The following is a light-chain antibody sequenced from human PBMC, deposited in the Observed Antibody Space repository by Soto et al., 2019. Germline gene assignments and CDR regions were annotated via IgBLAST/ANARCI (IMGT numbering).Light chain of an antibody. Sequence: QSVLTQPPSVSGAPGQRVTISCTGSSSNIGAGYDVHWYQQLPGTAPKLLIYGNSNRPSGVPDRFSGSKSGTSASLAITGLQAEDEADYCCQSYDSSLSGSRVSGTGTKLTVL. V-gene: IGLV1-40*01. CDR1: SSNIGAGYD. J-gene: IGLJ1*01. CDR3: QSYDSSLSGSRV. CDR2: GNS.